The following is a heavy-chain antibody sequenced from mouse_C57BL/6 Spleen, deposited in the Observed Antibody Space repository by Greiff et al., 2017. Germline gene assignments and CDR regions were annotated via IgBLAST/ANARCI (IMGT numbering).Heavy chain of an antibody. J-gene: IGHJ3*01. Sequence: EVKLMESGGGLVKPGGSLKLSCAASGFTFSDYGMHWVRQAPEKGLEWVAYISSGSSTIYYADTVKGRFTISRDNAKNTLFLQMTRLRSEDTAMYYCASGYSGGSPWFAYWGQGTLVTVSA. CDR1: GFTFSDYG. CDR2: ISSGSSTI. V-gene: IGHV5-17*01. D-gene: IGHD1-1*01. CDR3: ASGYSGGSPWFAY.